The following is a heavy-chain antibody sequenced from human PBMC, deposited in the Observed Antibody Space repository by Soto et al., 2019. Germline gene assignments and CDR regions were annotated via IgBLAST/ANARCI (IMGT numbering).Heavy chain of an antibody. CDR3: ARARSTIFGVPPRMGY. Sequence: PSETLSLTCTVSGGSISSGGYYWNWIRQHPGKGLEWIGYIYDSGSTYYNPSLKSRVTISVGTSENQFSLKLTSVTAADTAVYYCARARSTIFGVPPRMGYWGQGTLVTVSS. CDR1: GGSISSGGYY. CDR2: IYDSGST. V-gene: IGHV4-31*03. D-gene: IGHD3-3*01. J-gene: IGHJ4*02.